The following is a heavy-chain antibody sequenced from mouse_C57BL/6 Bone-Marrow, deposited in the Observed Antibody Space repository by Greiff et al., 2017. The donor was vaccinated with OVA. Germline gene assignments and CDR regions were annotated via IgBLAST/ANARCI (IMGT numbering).Heavy chain of an antibody. D-gene: IGHD4-1*01. CDR2: FHPYNDDT. J-gene: IGHJ1*03. CDR1: GYTFTTYP. Sequence: VQLQESGAELVKPGASVKMSCKASGYTFTTYPIEWMKQNHGKSLEWIGNFHPYNDDTKYNEKFKGKATLTVEKSSSTVYLELSRLTSDDSAVYYCARPNWDLPYWYFDVWGTGTTVTVSS. V-gene: IGHV1-47*01. CDR3: ARPNWDLPYWYFDV.